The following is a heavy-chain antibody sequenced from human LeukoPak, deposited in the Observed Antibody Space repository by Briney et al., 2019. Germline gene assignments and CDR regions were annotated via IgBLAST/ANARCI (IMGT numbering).Heavy chain of an antibody. J-gene: IGHJ3*02. V-gene: IGHV3-7*01. CDR1: GFSFSDYW. D-gene: IGHD2-21*02. Sequence: AGGSLRLSCAASGFSFSDYWMSWVRQAPGRGLEWVGNINQDGSQNSSEDSVKGRFTISRDNAKNSLYLQMNSLGAEDTALYYCAREVTASSFDILGQGTMVTVSS. CDR2: INQDGSQN. CDR3: AREVTASSFDI.